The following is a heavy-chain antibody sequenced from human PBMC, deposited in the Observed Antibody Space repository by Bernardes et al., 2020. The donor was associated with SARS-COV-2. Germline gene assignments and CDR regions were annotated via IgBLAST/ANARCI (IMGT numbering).Heavy chain of an antibody. D-gene: IGHD2-21*02. V-gene: IGHV4-39*01. CDR3: AGSSCGRDCYIGGLRSWDYGMDV. J-gene: IGHJ6*02. Sequence: SESLSLTCTVSADSISTSSYYWGWLPHPPVNGLDWIARIYSSVTTYYNPSPQRPFPKSLHTSQTQFSLRLTSVTAADMAVYYCAGSSCGRDCYIGGLRSWDYGMDVWGQGTTVTVSS. CDR1: ADSISTSSYY. CDR2: IYSSVTT.